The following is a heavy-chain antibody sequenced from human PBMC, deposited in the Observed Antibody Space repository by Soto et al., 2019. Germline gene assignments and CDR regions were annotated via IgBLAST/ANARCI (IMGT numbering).Heavy chain of an antibody. V-gene: IGHV4-59*08. CDR1: GASITSYY. D-gene: IGHD2-2*03. CDR3: ARLNGYCVSTSCHGYYGMDV. CDR2: IHYSGGS. J-gene: IGHJ6*02. Sequence: SETLSLTCTVSGASITSYYWNWIRQTPGKGLEWIGFIHYSGGSSFNASLKSRLTMSVDTSKNQYSLRLSSVTAADTAVYYCARLNGYCVSTSCHGYYGMDVWGQGTTVTVSS.